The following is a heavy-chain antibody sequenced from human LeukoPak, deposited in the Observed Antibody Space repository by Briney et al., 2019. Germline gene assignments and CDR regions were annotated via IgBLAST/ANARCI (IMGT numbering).Heavy chain of an antibody. CDR2: VYYSGST. Sequence: SQTLSLTCTVSGGSISSSGYYWGWIRQPPGKGLEWIGSVYYSGSTYYNPSLKSRLTISVDTSKNQFSLKLSSVTAADTAVYYCARDRQQLVRGDYFDYWGQGTLVTVSS. V-gene: IGHV4-39*07. D-gene: IGHD6-13*01. J-gene: IGHJ4*02. CDR3: ARDRQQLVRGDYFDY. CDR1: GGSISSSGYY.